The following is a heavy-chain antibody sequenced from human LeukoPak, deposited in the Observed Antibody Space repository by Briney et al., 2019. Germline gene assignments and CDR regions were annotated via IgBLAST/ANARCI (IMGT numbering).Heavy chain of an antibody. D-gene: IGHD5-18*01. CDR2: ISSSSSTI. CDR1: GFTFSSYS. CDR3: AKGARTAMVREGFDY. J-gene: IGHJ4*02. V-gene: IGHV3-48*01. Sequence: PGGSLRLSCVASGFTFSSYSMNWVRQAPGKGLEWVSYISSSSSTIYYADSVKGRFTISRDNAKNSLYLQMNSLRAEDTAVYYCAKGARTAMVREGFDYWGQGTLVTVSS.